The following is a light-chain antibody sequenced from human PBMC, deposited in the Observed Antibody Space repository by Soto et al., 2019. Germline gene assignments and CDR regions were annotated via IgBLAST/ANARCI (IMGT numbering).Light chain of an antibody. Sequence: QSGLTQPPSASGSPGQSVTISCTGTSSDVGDYNYVSWYQQYPGKAPKLMIYEVSKRPSGVPDRFSGSKSGNTASLTVSGLQAEDEADYYCSSYAGSNARVFGTGTKVT. V-gene: IGLV2-8*01. CDR1: SSDVGDYNY. CDR3: SSYAGSNARV. J-gene: IGLJ1*01. CDR2: EVS.